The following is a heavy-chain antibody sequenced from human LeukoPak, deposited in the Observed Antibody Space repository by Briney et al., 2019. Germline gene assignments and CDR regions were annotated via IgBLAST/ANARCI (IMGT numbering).Heavy chain of an antibody. CDR2: IWYDGTNK. J-gene: IGHJ4*02. CDR3: AREECRTSCPTWGYFDH. CDR1: GFTFSSHG. D-gene: IGHD2-2*01. V-gene: IGHV3-33*01. Sequence: RSGGSLRLSCAASGFTFSSHGIHWVRQAPGRGLEWVAVIWYDGTNKYYEDSVKGRFSISRDDSKNTVYLQMNSLRAEDTAVYYCAREECRTSCPTWGYFDHWGQGALVTVSS.